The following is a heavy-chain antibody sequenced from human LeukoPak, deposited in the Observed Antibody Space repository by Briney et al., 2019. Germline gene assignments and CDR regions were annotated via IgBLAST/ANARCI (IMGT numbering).Heavy chain of an antibody. CDR3: ARVGDFWSGYSHYYMDV. V-gene: IGHV3-7*01. J-gene: IGHJ6*03. D-gene: IGHD3-3*01. Sequence: GGSLRLSCAASGFTFSDYAIHWVRQAPGKGLEWVANIKQDGSEKYYVDSVKGRFTISRDNAKNSLYLQMNSLRAEDTAVYYCARVGDFWSGYSHYYMDVWGKGTTVTVSS. CDR2: IKQDGSEK. CDR1: GFTFSDYA.